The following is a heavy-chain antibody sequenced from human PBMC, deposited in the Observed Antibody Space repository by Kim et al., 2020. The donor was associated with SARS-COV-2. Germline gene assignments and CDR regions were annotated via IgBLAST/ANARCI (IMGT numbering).Heavy chain of an antibody. D-gene: IGHD2-2*01. V-gene: IGHV4-31*02. CDR3: ARASAGWEYQLPEDWFDP. J-gene: IGHJ5*02. Sequence: TSRVTISVDTSKNQFSLKLSSVTAADTAVYYCARASAGWEYQLPEDWFDPWGQGTLVTVSS.